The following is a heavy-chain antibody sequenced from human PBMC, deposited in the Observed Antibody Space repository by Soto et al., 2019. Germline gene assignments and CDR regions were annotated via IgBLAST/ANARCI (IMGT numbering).Heavy chain of an antibody. CDR2: IYHGGTT. Sequence: KPSETLSLTCTVPGYSISSGSYCAWIRQPPGKGPEWIASIYHGGTTFYNPSLKSRITISVDTSNNQFSLKLTSVTAADTAVYYCARVHVMVVAGSTFDYWGHGTLVTVSS. CDR3: ARVHVMVVAGSTFDY. D-gene: IGHD6-19*01. J-gene: IGHJ4*01. CDR1: GYSISSGSY. V-gene: IGHV4-38-2*02.